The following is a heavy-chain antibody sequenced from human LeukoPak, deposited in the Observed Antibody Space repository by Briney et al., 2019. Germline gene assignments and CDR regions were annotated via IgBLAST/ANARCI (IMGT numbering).Heavy chain of an antibody. J-gene: IGHJ5*02. Sequence: PGGSLRLSCAASGFTFSSYGMIWVRQAPGKGLEWVSSISSSSSYIYFADSVKGRFTISRDNAKNSRYLQMNSLRAEDTAVYYCARENRNNWFDPWGQGTLVTVSS. CDR2: ISSSSSYI. V-gene: IGHV3-21*01. CDR3: ARENRNNWFDP. CDR1: GFTFSSYG.